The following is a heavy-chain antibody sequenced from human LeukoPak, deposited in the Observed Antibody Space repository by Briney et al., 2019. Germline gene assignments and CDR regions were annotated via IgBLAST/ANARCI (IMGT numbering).Heavy chain of an antibody. CDR3: TRQGNRYSSDWSTPWYYFDY. V-gene: IGHV3-73*01. CDR1: GFTFSGSA. CDR2: IRSKTNSYAT. D-gene: IGHD6-19*01. J-gene: IGHJ4*02. Sequence: AGGSLRLSCAASGFTFSGSAVHWVRLASGKGLDWVGRIRSKTNSYATTYAASVEGRFTISRDDSKNTAYLQMNSLKTEDTAVYYCTRQGNRYSSDWSTPWYYFDYWGQGTLVTVSS.